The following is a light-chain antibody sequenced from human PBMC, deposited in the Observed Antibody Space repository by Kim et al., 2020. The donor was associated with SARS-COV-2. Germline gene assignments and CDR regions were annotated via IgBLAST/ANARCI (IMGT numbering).Light chain of an antibody. J-gene: IGKJ4*01. CDR3: QQSNSLSIS. V-gene: IGKV1-12*01. Sequence: DIQMTQSPSSVSASVGDRVSITCRASQGINSWLAWYQQKPGKAPKLLIYATSNLQSGVPSRFIGSGSGTDFTLTISSLQPEDFATYFCQQSNSLSISFGGGTKQKIK. CDR1: QGINSW. CDR2: ATS.